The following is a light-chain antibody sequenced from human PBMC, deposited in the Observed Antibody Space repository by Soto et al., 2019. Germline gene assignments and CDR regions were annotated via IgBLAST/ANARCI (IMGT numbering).Light chain of an antibody. CDR3: QHYGGLWT. V-gene: IGKV1-5*01. CDR1: QSITNR. J-gene: IGKJ1*01. Sequence: DIQMTQSPSALSASVGDKVTITCRASQSITNRLAWYQQKPGRAPKVLIYDASILESGVPSRFSGSGSGTEFILTIGSLQPDDSATYHCQHYGGLWTFGQGTKVDI. CDR2: DAS.